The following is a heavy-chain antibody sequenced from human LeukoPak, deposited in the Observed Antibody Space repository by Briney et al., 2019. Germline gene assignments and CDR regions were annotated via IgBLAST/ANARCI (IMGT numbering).Heavy chain of an antibody. CDR3: ARDLYSRRMDYYGSGSFFAY. D-gene: IGHD3-10*01. J-gene: IGHJ4*02. CDR1: GYTFTTYG. CDR2: ISTFNGHT. V-gene: IGHV1-18*01. Sequence: ASVKVSCKASGYTFTTYGISWVRQAPGHGLEWMGWISTFNGHTNYAQSRQDRVTMTTDTSTSTVYMELSSLVSDDTAVYYCARDLYSRRMDYYGSGSFFAYWGQGTLVTVSS.